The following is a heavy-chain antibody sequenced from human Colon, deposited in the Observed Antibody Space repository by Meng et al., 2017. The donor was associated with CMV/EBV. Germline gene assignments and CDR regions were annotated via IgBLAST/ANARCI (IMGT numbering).Heavy chain of an antibody. J-gene: IGHJ4*02. CDR2: IIDSGGST. CDR1: GFTFRNYA. D-gene: IGHD2-8*01. V-gene: IGHV3-23*01. CDR3: ARDPGLYYGY. Sequence: GGSLRLSCAVSGFTFRNYAVSWVRQAPGKGLEWVSTIIDSGGSTYYADSVMGRFTISRDNSKNTLYLQMNSLSVEDTAVYYCARDPGLYYGYWGQGTLVTVSS.